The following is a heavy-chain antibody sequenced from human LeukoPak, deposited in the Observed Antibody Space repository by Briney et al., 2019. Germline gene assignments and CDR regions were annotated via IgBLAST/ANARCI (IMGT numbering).Heavy chain of an antibody. CDR1: GYTFTSYD. V-gene: IGHV1-8*03. D-gene: IGHD1-26*01. J-gene: IGHJ4*02. CDR3: ARGYRRVGATGSGMYYFDY. CDR2: MNPNTGNT. Sequence: ASVKVSCKASGYTFTSYDINWVRQASGQGLEWMGWMNPNTGNTGYAQKFQGRVTITRNTSISTVYMELSSLRSEDTAVYYCARGYRRVGATGSGMYYFDYWGQGTLVTVSS.